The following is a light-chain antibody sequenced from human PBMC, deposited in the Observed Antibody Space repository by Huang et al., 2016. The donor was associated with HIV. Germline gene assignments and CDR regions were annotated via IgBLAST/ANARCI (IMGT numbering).Light chain of an antibody. CDR3: QHYNGYPLT. V-gene: IGKV1-33*01. CDR1: QDINNY. J-gene: IGKJ5*01. Sequence: DIQMTQSPSSLSASVGDRVTITCQASQDINNYLNWYQQRTGRALKLLIYDASILDTGVPSRFSGSGSGTDFTFTISSLQPEDVATYYCQHYNGYPLTFGQGTR. CDR2: DAS.